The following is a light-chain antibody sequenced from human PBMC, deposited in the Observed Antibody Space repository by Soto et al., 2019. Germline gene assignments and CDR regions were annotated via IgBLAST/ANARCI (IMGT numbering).Light chain of an antibody. CDR2: DNN. V-gene: IGLV1-40*01. CDR3: QSYDSSLTVV. J-gene: IGLJ2*01. Sequence: QSVVTQPPSVSGAPGQRVTISCTGSSSNIGAGYDVHWYQQLPGTAPKLLIYDNNNRPSGVPDRFSGSKSGTSASLAITGLQAEDEADYYCQSYDSSLTVVFGGGNKLTVL. CDR1: SSNIGAGYD.